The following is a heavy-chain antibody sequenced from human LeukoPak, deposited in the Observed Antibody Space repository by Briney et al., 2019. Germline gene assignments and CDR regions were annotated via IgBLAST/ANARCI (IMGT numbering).Heavy chain of an antibody. CDR2: MNPKRGST. Sequence: ASVKVSCKASGYTFSNYDINWARQASGQGLEWMGWMNPKRGSTGYAQKFQGRVTMTRDTSISTAYMELTSLRSEDTAVYYCARGPRDYDESIRYNWFDPWGQGTLVTVSS. CDR1: GYTFSNYD. V-gene: IGHV1-8*01. D-gene: IGHD4-17*01. CDR3: ARGPRDYDESIRYNWFDP. J-gene: IGHJ5*02.